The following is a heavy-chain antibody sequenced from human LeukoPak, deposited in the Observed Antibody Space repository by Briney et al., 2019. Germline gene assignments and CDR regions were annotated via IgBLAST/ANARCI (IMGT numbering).Heavy chain of an antibody. CDR1: GFTFSSYA. D-gene: IGHD3-10*01. CDR2: ISGSGGST. Sequence: GGSLRLSCAASGFTFSSYAMSWVRQAPGKGLEWVSAISGSGGSTYYADSVKGRFTISRDNSKNTLYLQMNSLRAEDTAVYYCAKVHDRVQPRLWFGDFFYYYYGMDVWGQGTTVTVSS. J-gene: IGHJ6*02. V-gene: IGHV3-23*01. CDR3: AKVHDRVQPRLWFGDFFYYYYGMDV.